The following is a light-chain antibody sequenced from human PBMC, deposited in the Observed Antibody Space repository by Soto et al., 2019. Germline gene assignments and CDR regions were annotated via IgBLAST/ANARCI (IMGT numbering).Light chain of an antibody. CDR2: AAS. Sequence: DIQMTQSPSSLSASVGDRVTITCRASQGISNYIAWYQQKPGKAPKLLISAASTLQSGVPSRFSGSGSGTVFTLTISSLQPEAVATYSCQKYNSVPLFGPGTKLDIK. CDR1: QGISNY. CDR3: QKYNSVPL. V-gene: IGKV1-27*01. J-gene: IGKJ3*01.